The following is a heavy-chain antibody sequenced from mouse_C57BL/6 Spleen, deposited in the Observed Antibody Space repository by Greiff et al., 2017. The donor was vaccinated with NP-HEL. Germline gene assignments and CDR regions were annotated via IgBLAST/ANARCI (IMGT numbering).Heavy chain of an antibody. Sequence: QVQLKQSGPGLVQPSQSLSITCTVSGFSLTSYGVHWVRQSPGKGLEWLGVIWSGGSTDYNAAFISRLSISKDKSKSQVFFKMNSLQADDTAIYYCARIGDYDYDGAMDYWGQGTSVTVSS. CDR3: ARIGDYDYDGAMDY. J-gene: IGHJ4*01. D-gene: IGHD2-4*01. CDR1: GFSLTSYG. V-gene: IGHV2-2*01. CDR2: IWSGGST.